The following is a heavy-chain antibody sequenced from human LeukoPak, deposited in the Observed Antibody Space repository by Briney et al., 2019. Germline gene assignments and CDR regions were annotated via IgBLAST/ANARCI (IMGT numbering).Heavy chain of an antibody. Sequence: GASVKVSCKASGYTFTNYDIRWVRQAPGLGLEWMGWISADNGNTNYAQKIQGRVAMTTDTSTSTAYMELRNLRSDDTAIYYCARSRAAGPLDYWGKGPLVTVSS. CDR2: ISADNGNT. V-gene: IGHV1-18*01. J-gene: IGHJ4*02. CDR3: ARSRAAGPLDY. CDR1: GYTFTNYD. D-gene: IGHD6-13*01.